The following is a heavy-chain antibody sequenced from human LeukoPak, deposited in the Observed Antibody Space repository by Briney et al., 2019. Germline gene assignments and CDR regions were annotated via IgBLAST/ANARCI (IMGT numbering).Heavy chain of an antibody. CDR3: ARDRQITMVRGVYTDAFDI. CDR2: IWYDGSNK. Sequence: GGSLRLSCAASGFTFSNFGMHWVRQAPGKGLEWVAVIWYDGSNKYYADSVKGRFTISRDNSKNTLYLQMNSLRAEDTAVYYCARDRQITMVRGVYTDAFDIWGQGTMVTVSS. CDR1: GFTFSNFG. D-gene: IGHD3-10*01. V-gene: IGHV3-33*08. J-gene: IGHJ3*02.